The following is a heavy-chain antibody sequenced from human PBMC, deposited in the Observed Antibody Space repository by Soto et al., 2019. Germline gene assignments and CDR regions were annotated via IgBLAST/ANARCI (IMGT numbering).Heavy chain of an antibody. J-gene: IGHJ4*02. CDR2: IKSSTAGGTT. CDR3: SHGYYQYFNS. CDR1: GVTLTDVW. V-gene: IGHV3-15*07. D-gene: IGHD5-18*01. Sequence: GSLRLSCAVSGVTLTDVWMNWVRPAPGKGPEWVGRIKSSTAGGTTDFAAPVKGRFTISRDDSQNTLYLQMDSLKTEDTAVYYCSHGYYQYFNSWGPGTLVTVSS.